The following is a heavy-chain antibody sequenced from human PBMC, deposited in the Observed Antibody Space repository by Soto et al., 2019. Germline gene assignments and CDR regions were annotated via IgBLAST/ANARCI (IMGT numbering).Heavy chain of an antibody. D-gene: IGHD5-18*01. Sequence: EASVKVTCKASGYTFTGYYMHWVRQAPGQVLEWMGWINPNSGGTNYAQKFQGWVTMTRDTSISTAYMELSRLRSDDTAVYYCARVEYTAMVGDYYYGMDVWGQGTTVTVSS. J-gene: IGHJ6*02. CDR1: GYTFTGYY. V-gene: IGHV1-2*04. CDR2: INPNSGGT. CDR3: ARVEYTAMVGDYYYGMDV.